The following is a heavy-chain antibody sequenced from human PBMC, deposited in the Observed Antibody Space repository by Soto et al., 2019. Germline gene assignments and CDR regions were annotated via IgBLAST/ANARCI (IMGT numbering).Heavy chain of an antibody. CDR3: ARDESSTSRGMDI. J-gene: IGHJ6*02. CDR1: GFTFRTYE. D-gene: IGHD6-13*01. CDR2: ISSGGTSL. Sequence: PGGSLRLSCEGSGFTFRTYEMNWVRQAPGQGLEWISYISSGGTSLYYADSVKGRFTISRDNAKNSVYLQMSSLRAEDTAVYYCARDESSTSRGMDIWGQGTTVTVSS. V-gene: IGHV3-48*03.